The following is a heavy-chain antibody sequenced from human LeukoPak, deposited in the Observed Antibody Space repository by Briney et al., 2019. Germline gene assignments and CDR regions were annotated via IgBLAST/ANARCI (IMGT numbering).Heavy chain of an antibody. V-gene: IGHV3-23*01. CDR1: GFTFSSYA. CDR3: AKGNLAVAGYNWFDP. CDR2: ISGSGGST. Sequence: GGSLRLSCAASGFTFSSYAMSWVRQAPGEGLEWVSAISGSGGSTYYADSVKGRFTISRDNSKNTLYLQMNSLRAEDTAVYYCAKGNLAVAGYNWFDPWGQGTLVTVSS. J-gene: IGHJ5*02. D-gene: IGHD6-19*01.